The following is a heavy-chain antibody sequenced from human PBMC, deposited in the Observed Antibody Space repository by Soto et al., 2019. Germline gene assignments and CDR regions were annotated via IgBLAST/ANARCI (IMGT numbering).Heavy chain of an antibody. J-gene: IGHJ6*02. CDR1: GGTFSSYT. CDR3: AAAPIVLVPAATKYYYYYGMDV. V-gene: IGHV1-69*02. Sequence: SVKVSCKASGGTFSSYTISWVRQAPGQGLEWMGRIIPILGIANYAQKFQERVTITRDMSTSTAYMELSSLRSEDTAVYYCAAAPIVLVPAATKYYYYYGMDVWGQGTTVTVSS. D-gene: IGHD2-2*01. CDR2: IIPILGIA.